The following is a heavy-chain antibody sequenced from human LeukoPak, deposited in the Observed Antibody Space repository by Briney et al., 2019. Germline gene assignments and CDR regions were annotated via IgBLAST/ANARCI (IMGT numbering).Heavy chain of an antibody. CDR2: INSDGSDT. Sequence: PGGSLRLSCAVSGFTFSNYWMHWVRQVPGEGPVWVSHINSDGSDTTYADSVKGRFTISRDNAKDTLYLQMNSLRAEDTAVYYCARSGSGYSRYYYMDVWGKGTTVTVSS. CDR3: ARSGSGYSRYYYMDV. CDR1: GFTFSNYW. V-gene: IGHV3-74*01. J-gene: IGHJ6*03. D-gene: IGHD1-26*01.